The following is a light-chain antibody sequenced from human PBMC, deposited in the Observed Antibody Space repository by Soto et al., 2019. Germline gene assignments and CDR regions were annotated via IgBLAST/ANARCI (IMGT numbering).Light chain of an antibody. CDR2: DPS. V-gene: IGLV7-46*01. CDR3: LRCDSGAVV. CDR1: TGTVTSGHY. J-gene: IGLJ2*01. Sequence: QAVVTQEPSLPVSPGGTVTLTCGSSTGTVTSGHYAYWFQQKPGHAPRTLIYDPSKKDSWTPARFSGSLLGGKAALTLSGAQPEDEADYYCLRCDSGAVVVGGGTKLTVL.